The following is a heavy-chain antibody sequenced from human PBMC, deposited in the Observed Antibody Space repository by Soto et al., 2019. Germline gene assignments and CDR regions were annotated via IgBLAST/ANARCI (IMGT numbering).Heavy chain of an antibody. CDR3: ARGIVVVTAINYFDY. J-gene: IGHJ4*02. D-gene: IGHD2-21*02. CDR2: IYPGDSDT. CDR1: GYSFTSYW. V-gene: IGHV5-51*01. Sequence: GESLKISCKGSGYSFTSYWIGWVRQMPGKGLEWMGIIYPGDSDTRYSPSFQGQVTISADKSISTAYLQWSSLKASDTAMYYCARGIVVVTAINYFDYWGQGTLVTVSA.